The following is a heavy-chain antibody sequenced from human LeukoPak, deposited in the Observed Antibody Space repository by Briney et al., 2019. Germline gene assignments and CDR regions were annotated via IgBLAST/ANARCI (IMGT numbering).Heavy chain of an antibody. CDR3: ASGDYGHYYYGMDV. J-gene: IGHJ6*02. V-gene: IGHV3-48*01. D-gene: IGHD4-17*01. CDR1: GFTFSSYS. Sequence: GGSLRLSCAASGFTFSSYSMNWVRQAPGKGLEWVSYISSRSSTIYYADSVKGRFTISRDNAKNSLYLQMNSLRAEDTAVYYCASGDYGHYYYGMDVWGQGTTVTVSS. CDR2: ISSRSSTI.